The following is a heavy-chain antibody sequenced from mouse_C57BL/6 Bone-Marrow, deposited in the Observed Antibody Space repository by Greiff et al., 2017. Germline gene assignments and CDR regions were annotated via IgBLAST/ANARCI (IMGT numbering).Heavy chain of an antibody. V-gene: IGHV1-22*01. CDR1: GYTFTDYN. D-gene: IGHD1-1*01. J-gene: IGHJ2*01. CDR2: INPNNVGT. CDR3: EREFIATVAPLY. Sequence: VQLQQPGPELVKPGASVTMSCKASGYTFTDYNMHWVKQSHGKSLEWIGYINPNNVGTSYNQKFKGKDTLTVNKSSSTAYMELRSLTSGDSAVYDCEREFIATVAPLYWGQGTTLTVSS.